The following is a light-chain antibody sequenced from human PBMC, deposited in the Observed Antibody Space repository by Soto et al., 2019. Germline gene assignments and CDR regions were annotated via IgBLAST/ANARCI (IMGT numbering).Light chain of an antibody. Sequence: SYELTQAPSVSVAPGQTAWVTCGGDDIGDKRVHWYQQRPGQAPVLVVYNDRYRHSGIPERLSCSKSGNTATLTTIRVEGGDEADYYCQVWVSSSLHVVVGEGTKLTVL. J-gene: IGLJ2*01. CDR3: QVWVSSSLHVV. CDR1: DIGDKR. CDR2: NDR. V-gene: IGLV3-21*02.